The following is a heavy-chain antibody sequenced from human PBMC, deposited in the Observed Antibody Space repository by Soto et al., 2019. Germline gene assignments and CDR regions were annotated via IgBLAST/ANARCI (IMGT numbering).Heavy chain of an antibody. Sequence: ASVKVSCKVSGYTLTELSMHWVRQAPGKGLEWMGGFDPEDGETIYAQKFQGRVTITRDTSASTAYMELSSLRSEDTAMYYCARDGTLYDSSAYYYLYWGQGTLVTRLL. CDR3: ARDGTLYDSSAYYYLY. J-gene: IGHJ4*02. D-gene: IGHD3-22*01. V-gene: IGHV1-24*01. CDR2: FDPEDGET. CDR1: GYTLTELS.